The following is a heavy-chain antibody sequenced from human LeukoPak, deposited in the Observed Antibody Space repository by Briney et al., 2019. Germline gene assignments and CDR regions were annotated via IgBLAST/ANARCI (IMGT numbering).Heavy chain of an antibody. V-gene: IGHV3-74*01. CDR2: IICDGRST. CDR3: ASASSHRIAAGGDY. D-gene: IGHD6-13*01. CDR1: GFTFSNYW. J-gene: IGHJ4*02. Sequence: PGESLRLSCAASGFTFSNYWMHWVRQAPGKGLEWVSRIICDGRSTDYGDSVKGRFTISRDNAKNTLYLQMNSLRAEDTAVYYCASASSHRIAAGGDYWGQGTLVTVSS.